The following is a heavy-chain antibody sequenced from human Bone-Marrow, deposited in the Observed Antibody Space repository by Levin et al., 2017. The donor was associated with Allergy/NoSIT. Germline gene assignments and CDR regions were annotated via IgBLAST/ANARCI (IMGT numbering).Heavy chain of an antibody. V-gene: IGHV5-51*01. CDR3: ARHMGAYSGSLDWYFDR. CDR1: GYSFASYW. Sequence: KVSCKGSGYSFASYWIGWVRQMPGKGLEWMGIIYPGDSETRYSPSFQGQVTISVDKSIRTAYLQWSSLKASDTGMYYCARHMGAYSGSLDWYFDRWGRGTLVTVSA. CDR2: IYPGDSET. J-gene: IGHJ2*01. D-gene: IGHD1-26*01.